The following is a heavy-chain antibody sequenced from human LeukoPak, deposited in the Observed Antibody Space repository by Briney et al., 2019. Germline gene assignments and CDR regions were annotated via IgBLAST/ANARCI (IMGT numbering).Heavy chain of an antibody. CDR1: GYTFTSYD. D-gene: IGHD6-13*01. Sequence: ASVKVSCKASGYTFTSYDINWVRQATGQGLEWMGWMNPNSGNTGYAQKFQGSVTMTRNTSISTAYMELSSLRSEDTAVYYCAGSSSWYVDAFDIWGQGTMVTVSS. J-gene: IGHJ3*02. CDR3: AGSSSWYVDAFDI. CDR2: MNPNSGNT. V-gene: IGHV1-8*01.